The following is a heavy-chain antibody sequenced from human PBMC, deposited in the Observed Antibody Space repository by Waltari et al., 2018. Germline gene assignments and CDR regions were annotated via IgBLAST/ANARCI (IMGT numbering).Heavy chain of an antibody. J-gene: IGHJ4*02. CDR2: ISSSGSTI. V-gene: IGHV3-48*03. D-gene: IGHD6-19*01. Sequence: EVQLVESGGGLVQPGGSLRLSCAASGFTFSSYEMNWVRQAPGKGLEWVSYISSSGSTIYYADAVRGRFTISRDNAKNSLYLKMNSLRAEDTAVYYCARDRGWLAHDYWGQGTLVTVSS. CDR1: GFTFSSYE. CDR3: ARDRGWLAHDY.